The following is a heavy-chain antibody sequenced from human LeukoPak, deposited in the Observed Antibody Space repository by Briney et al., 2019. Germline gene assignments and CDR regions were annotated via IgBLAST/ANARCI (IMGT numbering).Heavy chain of an antibody. Sequence: GGSLRLSCAASGFTFDDYGLSWVRQAPGKGLEWVSGINWNGGSTGYADSVKGRFTISRDNAKNSLYLQMNSLRAEDTALYYSARDINSSGYYDAFDIWGQGTMVTVSS. J-gene: IGHJ3*02. CDR1: GFTFDDYG. CDR3: ARDINSSGYYDAFDI. V-gene: IGHV3-20*04. CDR2: INWNGGST. D-gene: IGHD3-22*01.